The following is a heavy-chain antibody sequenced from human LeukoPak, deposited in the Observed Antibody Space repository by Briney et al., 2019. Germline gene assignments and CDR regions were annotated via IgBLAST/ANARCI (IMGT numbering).Heavy chain of an antibody. CDR1: GFTFDDYG. Sequence: GGSLRLSCAASGFTFDDYGMSWVRQAPGKGLEWVPGINWNGGSTGYADSVKGRFTISRDNAKNSLYLQMNSLRAEDTALYYCARAISPTICSGGSCYSPDAFDIWGQGTMVTVSS. D-gene: IGHD2-15*01. J-gene: IGHJ3*02. CDR2: INWNGGST. V-gene: IGHV3-20*04. CDR3: ARAISPTICSGGSCYSPDAFDI.